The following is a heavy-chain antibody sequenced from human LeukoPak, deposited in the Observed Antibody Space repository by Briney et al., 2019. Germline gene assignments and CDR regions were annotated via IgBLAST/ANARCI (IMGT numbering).Heavy chain of an antibody. CDR2: IYYSGST. CDR3: ARQYYGDIDY. D-gene: IGHD4-17*01. V-gene: IGHV4-59*08. Sequence: SQTLSLTCTVSGGSLSTYYWSWIRQPPGKGLEWIGYIYYSGSTNLNPSLRSRVSMSVDTSKNQFSLNLTSVTAADTAVYYCARQYYGDIDYWGQGTLVTVSS. CDR1: GGSLSTYY. J-gene: IGHJ4*02.